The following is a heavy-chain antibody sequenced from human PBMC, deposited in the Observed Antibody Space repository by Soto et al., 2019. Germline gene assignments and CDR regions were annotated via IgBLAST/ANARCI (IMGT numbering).Heavy chain of an antibody. CDR1: GYTFTSYG. CDR3: ARDHAEYGSGRLFDY. V-gene: IGHV1-18*04. CDR2: ISAYNGNT. D-gene: IGHD3-10*01. Sequence: QVQLVQSGAEVKKPGASVKVSCKASGYTFTSYGISWVRQAPGQGLEWMGWISAYNGNTNYAQKLQGRVTMTTDTSTSTAYRELRSLRSDDTAVYYCARDHAEYGSGRLFDYWGQGTLVTVSS. J-gene: IGHJ4*02.